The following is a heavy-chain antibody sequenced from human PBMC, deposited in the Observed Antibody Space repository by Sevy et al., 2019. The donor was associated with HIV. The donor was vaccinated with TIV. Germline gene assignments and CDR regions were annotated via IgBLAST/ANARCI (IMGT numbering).Heavy chain of an antibody. D-gene: IGHD3-3*01. V-gene: IGHV3-48*02. CDR1: GFTFSNFV. CDR2: ISSRGSTI. CDR3: AILTIFGVVTDFDY. J-gene: IGHJ4*02. Sequence: GGSLRLSCAASGFTFSNFVMNWVRQAPGKGLEWVSYISSRGSTIYYADSVKGRFTISRDNAKNSLFLQMNSLRDEDTAVYYCAILTIFGVVTDFDYRGQGTLVTVSS.